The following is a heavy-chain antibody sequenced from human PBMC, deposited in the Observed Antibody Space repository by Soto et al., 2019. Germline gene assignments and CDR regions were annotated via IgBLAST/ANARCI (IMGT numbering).Heavy chain of an antibody. V-gene: IGHV4-59*01. Sequence: SETLSLTCTVSCGSISSYYWSWIRQPPGKGLEWIGYIYYSGSTNYNPSLKSRVTISVDTSKNQFSLKLSSVTAADTAVYYCARGIAVAGSDWFDPWGQGTLVTVSS. CDR3: ARGIAVAGSDWFDP. CDR1: CGSISSYY. J-gene: IGHJ5*02. CDR2: IYYSGST. D-gene: IGHD6-19*01.